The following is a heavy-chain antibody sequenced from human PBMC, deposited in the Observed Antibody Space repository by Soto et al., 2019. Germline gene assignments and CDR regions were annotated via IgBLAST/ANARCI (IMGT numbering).Heavy chain of an antibody. CDR3: ASEYCSSTSCYKYYFDY. CDR1: GGSISSYY. CDR2: IYYSGST. J-gene: IGHJ4*02. Sequence: KTSETLSLTCTVSGGSISSYYWSWIRQPPGKGLEWIGYIYYSGSTNYNPSLKSRVTISVDTSRNQFSLKLSSVTAADTAVYYCASEYCSSTSCYKYYFDYWGQGTLVTVSS. V-gene: IGHV4-59*13. D-gene: IGHD2-2*02.